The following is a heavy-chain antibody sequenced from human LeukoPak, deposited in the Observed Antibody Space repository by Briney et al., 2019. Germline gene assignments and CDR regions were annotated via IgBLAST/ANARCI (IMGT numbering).Heavy chain of an antibody. V-gene: IGHV3-53*01. D-gene: IGHD1-26*01. CDR3: AKGKGPNSGSYPPFDY. CDR2: IYSGGST. CDR1: GFTVSSNY. Sequence: GGSLRLSCAASGFTVSSNYMSWVRQAPGKGLEWVSVIYSGGSTYYADSVKGRFTISRNNSKNTLYLQMNSLRAEDTAVYYCAKGKGPNSGSYPPFDYWGQGTLVTVSS. J-gene: IGHJ4*02.